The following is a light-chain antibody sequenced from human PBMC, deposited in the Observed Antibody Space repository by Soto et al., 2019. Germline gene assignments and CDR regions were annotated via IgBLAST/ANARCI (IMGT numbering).Light chain of an antibody. CDR3: SSYSGSDHVV. Sequence: QSALTQPHSASGSPGQSVTISCTGTSMDVGAYTRVSWYQHQPGKAPKVIISEVSKRPSGVPDRFSGSKSSNTASLTVSGLQGEDEANYYCSSYSGSDHVVFGGGSKLTVL. V-gene: IGLV2-8*01. J-gene: IGLJ2*01. CDR2: EVS. CDR1: SMDVGAYTR.